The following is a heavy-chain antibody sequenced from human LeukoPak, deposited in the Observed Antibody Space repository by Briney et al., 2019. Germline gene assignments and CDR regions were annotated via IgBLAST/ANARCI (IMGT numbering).Heavy chain of an antibody. D-gene: IGHD3-22*01. V-gene: IGHV3-48*01. CDR1: GFTFSSYS. Sequence: GGSLSLSCAASGFTFSSYSMTWVRQAPGKGLEWLSYISSSSTTIYYADSVQGRFTISRDNAKNSLYLQMNSLRAEDAAVYYCARDEYYDSSGYTSWGQGTLVTVSS. CDR3: ARDEYYDSSGYTS. J-gene: IGHJ4*02. CDR2: ISSSSTTI.